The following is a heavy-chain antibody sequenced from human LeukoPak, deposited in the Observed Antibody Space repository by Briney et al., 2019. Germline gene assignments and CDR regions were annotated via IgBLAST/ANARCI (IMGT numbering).Heavy chain of an antibody. Sequence: SETLSLTCAVYGGSFSDYYWSWIRQPPGKGLEWIGEINHSGSTNYNPSLKSRVTISVDTSKNQFSLKLSSVTAADTAVYYCARGRYYFDYWGQGTLVTVSS. V-gene: IGHV4-34*01. J-gene: IGHJ4*02. CDR3: ARGRYYFDY. CDR1: GGSFSDYY. CDR2: INHSGST.